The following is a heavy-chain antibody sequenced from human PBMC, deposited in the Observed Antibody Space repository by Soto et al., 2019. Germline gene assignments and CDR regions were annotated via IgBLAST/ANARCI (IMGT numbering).Heavy chain of an antibody. CDR1: GFTFTSSA. J-gene: IGHJ4*02. CDR2: IIPILGIA. D-gene: IGHD6-19*01. V-gene: IGHV1-69*04. Sequence: GASVKVSCKASGFTFTSSAVQWVRQARGQRLEWMGRIIPILGIANYAQKFQGRVTITADKSTSTAYMELSSLRSEDTAVYYCARVDSSGWPSRAARDYWGQGTLVTVSS. CDR3: ARVDSSGWPSRAARDY.